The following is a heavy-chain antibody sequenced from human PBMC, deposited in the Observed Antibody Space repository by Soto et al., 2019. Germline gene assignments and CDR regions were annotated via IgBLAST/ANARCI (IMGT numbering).Heavy chain of an antibody. J-gene: IGHJ4*02. V-gene: IGHV4-31*03. Sequence: SETLSLTCTVSGGSISSNGYYWNWIRQYPGKGLEWIGYIYHSGSTYYNPSLKSRVTISLDKSKNQFSLNLSSVTAADTAVYYCARLRTYDLMTAPDYWGQGTLVTVSS. CDR3: ARLRTYDLMTAPDY. D-gene: IGHD3-9*01. CDR2: IYHSGST. CDR1: GGSISSNGYY.